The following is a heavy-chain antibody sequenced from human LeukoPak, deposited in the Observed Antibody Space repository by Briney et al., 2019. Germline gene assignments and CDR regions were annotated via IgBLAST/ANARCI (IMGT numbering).Heavy chain of an antibody. J-gene: IGHJ5*02. CDR1: GYTFTGYY. V-gene: IGHV1-2*02. D-gene: IGHD3-10*01. Sequence: ASMKVSCKASGYTFTGYYVHWVRQAPGQGLEWMGWINPNSGGTNYALKFQGRVTMTRDTSISTAYMELSRLRSDDTAVYYCARDQGSIYGSWSFHWFDPWGQGTLVTVSS. CDR2: INPNSGGT. CDR3: ARDQGSIYGSWSFHWFDP.